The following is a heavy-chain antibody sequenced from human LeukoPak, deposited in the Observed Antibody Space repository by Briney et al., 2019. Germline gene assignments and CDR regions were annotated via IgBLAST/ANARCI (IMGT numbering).Heavy chain of an antibody. CDR1: GGTFSSYA. CDR2: IIPIFGTA. J-gene: IGHJ5*02. CDR3: ARDSSYCGGDCYSTNWFDP. D-gene: IGHD2-21*02. V-gene: IGHV1-69*05. Sequence: SVKVSCKASGGTFSSYAISWVRQAPGQGLEWMGGIIPIFGTANYAQKFQGRVTITTDESTSTAYMELSSLRSEDTAVYYCARDSSYCGGDCYSTNWFDPWAREPWSPSPQ.